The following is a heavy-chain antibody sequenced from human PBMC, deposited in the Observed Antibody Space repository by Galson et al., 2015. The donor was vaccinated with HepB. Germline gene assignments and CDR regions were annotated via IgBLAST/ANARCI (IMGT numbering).Heavy chain of an antibody. J-gene: IGHJ5*02. D-gene: IGHD6-13*01. CDR2: ISSSGSTI. CDR1: GFTFSDYY. Sequence: SLRLSCAASGFTFSDYYMSWIRQAPGKGLEWVSYISSSGSTIYYADSVKGRFTISRDNAKNSLYLQMNSLRAEDTAVYYCARQGGGHGIAAAGNWFDPWGQGTLVTVSS. CDR3: ARQGGGHGIAAAGNWFDP. V-gene: IGHV3-11*01.